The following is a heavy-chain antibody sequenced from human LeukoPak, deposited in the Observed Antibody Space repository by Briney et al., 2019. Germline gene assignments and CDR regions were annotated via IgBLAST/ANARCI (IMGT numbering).Heavy chain of an antibody. J-gene: IGHJ4*02. CDR2: IKEDGSEK. CDR1: EFTFSSYW. D-gene: IGHD6-13*01. CDR3: ARDKTYSSSWYGYDY. V-gene: IGHV3-7*03. Sequence: GGSLRLSCAASEFTFSSYWMSWVRQAPGKGLEWVANIKEDGSEKYYVDSVKGRFTISRDNARNSLYLQMNSLRAEDTAVYYCARDKTYSSSWYGYDYWGQGTLVTVPS.